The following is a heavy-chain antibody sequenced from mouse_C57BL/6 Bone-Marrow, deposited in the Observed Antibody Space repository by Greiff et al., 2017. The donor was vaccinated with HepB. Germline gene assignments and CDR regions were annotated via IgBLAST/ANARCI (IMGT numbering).Heavy chain of an antibody. CDR3: VRGIFHYGSSPYYYAMDY. CDR1: GFTFNTYA. J-gene: IGHJ4*01. CDR2: IRSKSSNYAT. Sequence: EVQLVESGGGLVQPKGSLKLSCAASGFTFNTYAMHWVRQAPGKGLEWVARIRSKSSNYATYYADSVKDRFTISRDDSQSMLYLQMNNLKTEDTAMYYCVRGIFHYGSSPYYYAMDYWGQGTSVTVSS. D-gene: IGHD1-1*01. V-gene: IGHV10-3*01.